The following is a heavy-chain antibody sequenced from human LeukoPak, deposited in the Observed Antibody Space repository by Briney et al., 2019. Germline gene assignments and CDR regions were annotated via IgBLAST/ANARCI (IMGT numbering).Heavy chain of an antibody. CDR2: IYYSGST. Sequence: SETLSLTCTVSGGSISSSSYYWGWIRQPPGKGLEWIGSIYYSGSTYYNPSLKSRVTISVDTSKNQFSLKLSSVTAADTAVYYCASQRIAAARRGRYNWFDPWGQGTLVTVSS. CDR1: GGSISSSSYY. V-gene: IGHV4-39*07. J-gene: IGHJ5*02. CDR3: ASQRIAAARRGRYNWFDP. D-gene: IGHD6-13*01.